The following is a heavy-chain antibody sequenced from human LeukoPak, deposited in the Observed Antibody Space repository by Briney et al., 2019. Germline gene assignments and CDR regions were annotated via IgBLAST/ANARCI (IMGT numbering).Heavy chain of an antibody. Sequence: ASVKVSCKASGYTFTSYGISWVRQAPGQGLEWMGWISAYNGNTNYAQKLQGRVTMTTDTSTSTAYMELRSLRSDDTAVYYCARDLGYSYGLYYYYYMDVWGKGTTVTVSS. CDR2: ISAYNGNT. V-gene: IGHV1-18*01. D-gene: IGHD5-18*01. J-gene: IGHJ6*03. CDR3: ARDLGYSYGLYYYYYMDV. CDR1: GYTFTSYG.